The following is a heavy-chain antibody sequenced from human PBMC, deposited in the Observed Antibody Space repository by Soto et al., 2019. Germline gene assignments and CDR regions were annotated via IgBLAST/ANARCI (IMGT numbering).Heavy chain of an antibody. CDR3: SSDLAAGNCDY. V-gene: IGHV1-18*01. CDR2: ISAYNGNT. CDR1: GYTFTSYG. J-gene: IGHJ4*02. D-gene: IGHD6-13*01. Sequence: QVQLVQSGAEVKKPGASVKVSCKASGYTFTSYGISWVRPAPGQGLEWMGWISAYNGNTTYAQKLQGRVTMTTATATSTAYMELRSLRSDDTAVYYCSSDLAAGNCDYWGQGTLGTVSS.